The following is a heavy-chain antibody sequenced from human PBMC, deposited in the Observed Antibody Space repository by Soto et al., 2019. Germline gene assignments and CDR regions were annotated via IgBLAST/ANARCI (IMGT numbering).Heavy chain of an antibody. CDR1: GGTFSSYA. Sequence: GASMKVSCKASGGTFSSYAINWVRKAPGQKLEWMGGIIPIFGTANYAQKFQGRVTITADESTSTAYMELSSLRSEDTAVYYCARGDCSSTSCYSAFDIWGQGTMVTVSS. V-gene: IGHV1-69*13. CDR3: ARGDCSSTSCYSAFDI. CDR2: IIPIFGTA. D-gene: IGHD2-2*02. J-gene: IGHJ3*02.